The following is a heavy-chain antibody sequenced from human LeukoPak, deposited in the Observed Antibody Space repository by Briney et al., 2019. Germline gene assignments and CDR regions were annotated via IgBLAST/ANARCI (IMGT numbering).Heavy chain of an antibody. CDR1: GFTFSSYA. CDR3: VRDPSYGSSWYYYMDV. J-gene: IGHJ6*03. D-gene: IGHD6-13*01. CDR2: ISSSSFKI. Sequence: GGSLRLSCAASGFTFSSYAMNWVRQAPGKGLEWVSYISSSSFKIGYADSVKGRFTISRDNSKNSLYLQMDSLRVEDTAVYYCVRDPSYGSSWYYYMDVWGKGTTVTVS. V-gene: IGHV3-48*04.